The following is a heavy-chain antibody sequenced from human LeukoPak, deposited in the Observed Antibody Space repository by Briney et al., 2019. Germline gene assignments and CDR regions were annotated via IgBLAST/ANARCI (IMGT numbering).Heavy chain of an antibody. CDR1: GFTFSSYG. D-gene: IGHD6-13*01. Sequence: GGSLRLSCAASGFTFSSYGMYWVRQAPGKGLEWVAFIRYDGSNKYYGDSVKGRFTISRDNSKNTLYMQMNSLRAEDTAMYYCAKDAADSSSWYGTGGNYFDYWGQGTLVTVSS. CDR2: IRYDGSNK. CDR3: AKDAADSSSWYGTGGNYFDY. J-gene: IGHJ4*02. V-gene: IGHV3-30*02.